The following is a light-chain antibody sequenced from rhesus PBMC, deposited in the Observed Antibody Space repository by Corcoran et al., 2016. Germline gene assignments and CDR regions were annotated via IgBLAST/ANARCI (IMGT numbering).Light chain of an antibody. J-gene: IGKJ3*01. CDR1: QSISRW. V-gene: IGKV1-22*01. CDR2: KES. CDR3: QQYSSSPFT. Sequence: DIQMTQSPSSLSASVGDTVTITCRARQSISRWLAWYQQKPGKAPKLLIYKESTLQSGVPSRCSGSGSGTDFTLTISSLQSEDFATYYCQQYSSSPFTFGPGTKLDIK.